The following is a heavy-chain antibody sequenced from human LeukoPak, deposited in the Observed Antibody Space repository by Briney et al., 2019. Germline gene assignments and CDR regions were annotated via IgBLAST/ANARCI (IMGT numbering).Heavy chain of an antibody. D-gene: IGHD1-1*01. J-gene: IGHJ4*02. CDR2: INPSGGST. CDR3: ARASRSNYYFDY. V-gene: IGHV1-46*01. CDR1: GYTFTSYY. Sequence: ASVKVSCKASGYTFTSYYMHWVRQAPGQGLEWMGIINPSGGSTSYAQKFQGRVTMTRDMSTSTVYMELSSLRSEDTAVYYCARASRSNYYFDYWGQGTLVTVSS.